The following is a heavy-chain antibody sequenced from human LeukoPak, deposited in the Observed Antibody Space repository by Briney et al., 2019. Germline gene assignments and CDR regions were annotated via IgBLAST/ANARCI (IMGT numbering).Heavy chain of an antibody. D-gene: IGHD3-10*01. CDR2: ISSSGSTI. V-gene: IGHV3-11*04. CDR3: ARVREWFGHYYMDV. Sequence: PGGSLRLSCAASGFTFSDYYMSWIRQAPGKGLEWVSYISSSGSTIYYADSVKGRFTISRDNAKNSLYLQMNSLRAEDTAVYYCARVREWFGHYYMDVWGKGTTVTVSS. CDR1: GFTFSDYY. J-gene: IGHJ6*03.